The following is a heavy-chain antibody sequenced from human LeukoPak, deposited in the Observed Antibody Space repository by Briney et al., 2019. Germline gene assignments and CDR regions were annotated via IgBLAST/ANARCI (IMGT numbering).Heavy chain of an antibody. J-gene: IGHJ1*01. Sequence: GGSLRLSCAASGFTVSSNYMSWVRQAPGKGLEWVSVIYSGGSTYYADSVKGRFTISRDNSKNTLYLQMNSLRAEDTAVYYCAKGVDTATAAEYFQHRGQGTLVTVSS. CDR3: AKGVDTATAAEYFQH. CDR2: IYSGGST. CDR1: GFTVSSNY. V-gene: IGHV3-66*01. D-gene: IGHD5-18*01.